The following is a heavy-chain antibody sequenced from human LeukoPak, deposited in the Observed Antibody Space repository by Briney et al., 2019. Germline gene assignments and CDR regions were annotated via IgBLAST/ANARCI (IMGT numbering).Heavy chain of an antibody. CDR1: GFTFSSYG. CDR2: KSYEGTNQ. CDR3: AKGSEYYYDSSGPYDAFDY. Sequence: GRSLRLSCAASGFTFSSYGMHWVRQAPGKGLEWVAVKSYEGTNQYYADSVKGRFTISRDNSKNTLFLQLNSLRPEDTAVYYCAKGSEYYYDSSGPYDAFDYWGQGTLVTVSS. J-gene: IGHJ4*02. D-gene: IGHD3-22*01. V-gene: IGHV3-30*18.